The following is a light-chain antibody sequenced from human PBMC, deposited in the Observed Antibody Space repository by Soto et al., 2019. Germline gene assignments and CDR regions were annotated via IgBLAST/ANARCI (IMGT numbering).Light chain of an antibody. J-gene: IGLJ3*02. CDR1: SSDVGGYNY. CDR3: SSYASGSTLEV. CDR2: EVS. V-gene: IGLV2-14*01. Sequence: QSALTQPASVSGSPGQSITISCTGTSSDVGGYNYVSWYQQHPGKAPKLMIYEVSNRPSGVSNRFSGSKSGNTASLTISGLQAEDEADYYCSSYASGSTLEVFGGGTKLTVL.